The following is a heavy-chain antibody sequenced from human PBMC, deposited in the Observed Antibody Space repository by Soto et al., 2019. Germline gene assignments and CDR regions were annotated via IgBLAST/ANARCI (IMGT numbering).Heavy chain of an antibody. V-gene: IGHV1-8*01. J-gene: IGHJ4*02. CDR3: ERGRLGGRGSGGSCYSPSCDFYFDY. CDR1: GYTFTSYD. CDR2: MNPNSGNT. Sequence: QVQLVQSGAEVKKPGASVKVSCKASGYTFTSYDINWVRQATGQGLEWMGWMNPNSGNTGYAQKFQGRVTMTRNTSIRTAYIELSSRRSEDTAVYYCERGRLGGRGSGGSCYSPSCDFYFDYWGQGTLVTVSS. D-gene: IGHD2-15*01.